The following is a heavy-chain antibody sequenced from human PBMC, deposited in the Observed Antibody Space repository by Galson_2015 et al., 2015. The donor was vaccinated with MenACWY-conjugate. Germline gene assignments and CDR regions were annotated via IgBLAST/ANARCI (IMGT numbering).Heavy chain of an antibody. Sequence: SLRLSCAASGFRFSSYHMNWARQAPGTGLEWVSFIGSSPTALFYGDSVKGRFTVSRDNAKHTLYLQMNSLRAEDTAVYYCARLGGNYRTTSHFDYWGQGTLVTVSS. CDR2: IGSSPTAL. CDR1: GFRFSSYH. V-gene: IGHV3-48*03. J-gene: IGHJ4*02. D-gene: IGHD1-26*01. CDR3: ARLGGNYRTTSHFDY.